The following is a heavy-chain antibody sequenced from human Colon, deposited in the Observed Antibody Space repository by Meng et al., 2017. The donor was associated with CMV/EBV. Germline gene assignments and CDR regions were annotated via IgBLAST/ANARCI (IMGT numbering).Heavy chain of an antibody. J-gene: IGHJ5*02. V-gene: IGHV4-59*01. CDR1: GGSISTDY. Sequence: SETLSLTCTVSGGSISTDYWSWIRQSPGKGLEWIGYFYTSVITNYNPSLKNRVTISVDMSKSQFSLRLNSVTAADTAVYYCARDSMLRTWGQGTLVTVSS. CDR2: FYTSVIT. D-gene: IGHD2-8*01. CDR3: ARDSMLRT.